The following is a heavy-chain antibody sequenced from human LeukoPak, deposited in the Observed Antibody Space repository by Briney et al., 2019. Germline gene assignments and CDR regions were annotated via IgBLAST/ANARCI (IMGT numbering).Heavy chain of an antibody. CDR1: GYTFTKYL. CDR3: ARPSYCVANNCGYWLDP. D-gene: IGHD2-21*01. V-gene: IGHV1-46*01. J-gene: IGHJ5*02. Sequence: GASVKVSCKTSGYTFTKYLIHWVRQAPGQGLEWMGTINPQGDITNYAQRFQGRITLTEDTSTSTVYMELSSLTSEDTAVYYCARPSYCVANNCGYWLDPWGPGTLVNVSS. CDR2: INPQGDIT.